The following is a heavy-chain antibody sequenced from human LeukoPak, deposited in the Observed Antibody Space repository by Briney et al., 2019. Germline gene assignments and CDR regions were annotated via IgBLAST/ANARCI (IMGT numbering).Heavy chain of an antibody. CDR3: AKDDGRSSSWDFDY. CDR1: GFTFSNYV. Sequence: GGSLRLSCAASGFTFSNYVMSWVRQAPGKGLEWVSAIGGGATTYYADYVKGRFTISRDNSKNTLYVQMNSLRAEDTAVYYCAKDDGRSSSWDFDYWGQGTLVTVSS. D-gene: IGHD6-13*01. CDR2: IGGGATT. V-gene: IGHV3-23*01. J-gene: IGHJ4*02.